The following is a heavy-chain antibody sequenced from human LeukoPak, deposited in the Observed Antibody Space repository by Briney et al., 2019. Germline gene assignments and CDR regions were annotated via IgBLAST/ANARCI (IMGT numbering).Heavy chain of an antibody. J-gene: IGHJ4*02. Sequence: GGSLRLSCAACGFTFSYYSMNWVRQAPGKGLEWVSYISSSSKTIYYADSVKGRLTISRDNAKKSLDLQMNSLRDEDTAVYYCARDHRSGSGSGTQANDYWGQGTLVTVSS. D-gene: IGHD3-10*01. CDR1: GFTFSYYS. CDR3: ARDHRSGSGSGTQANDY. V-gene: IGHV3-48*02. CDR2: ISSSSKTI.